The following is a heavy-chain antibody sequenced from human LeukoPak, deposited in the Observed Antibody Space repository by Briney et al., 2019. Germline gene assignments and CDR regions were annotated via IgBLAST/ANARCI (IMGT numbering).Heavy chain of an antibody. D-gene: IGHD2-2*01. Sequence: SGGSLRLSCAASGFTFSSYNIDWVRQAPGKGLEWVSFIDSSSRYIYQADSVKGRFTISRDNAKSSVFLQMIGLRAEDTAVYYCARVGGHCTSTSCPPPDYWGQGTLVTVSS. J-gene: IGHJ4*02. CDR2: IDSSSRYI. CDR1: GFTFSSYN. V-gene: IGHV3-21*01. CDR3: ARVGGHCTSTSCPPPDY.